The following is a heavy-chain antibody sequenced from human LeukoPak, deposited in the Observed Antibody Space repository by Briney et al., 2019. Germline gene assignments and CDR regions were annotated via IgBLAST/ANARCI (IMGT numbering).Heavy chain of an antibody. V-gene: IGHV3-23*01. Sequence: PGGSLRLSCAASGFTFSSYGMSWVRQAPGKGLEWVSAISGSGGSTYYADSVKGRFTISRDNSKNTLYLQMNSLRAEDTAVYYCAREHCSGGSCYSIYYYYYMDVWGKGTTVTVSS. CDR3: AREHCSGGSCYSIYYYYYMDV. CDR2: ISGSGGST. D-gene: IGHD2-15*01. J-gene: IGHJ6*03. CDR1: GFTFSSYG.